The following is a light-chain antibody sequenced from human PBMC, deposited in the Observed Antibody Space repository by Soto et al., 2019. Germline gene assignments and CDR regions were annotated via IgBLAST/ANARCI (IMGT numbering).Light chain of an antibody. CDR3: SSYASSSTLV. CDR2: DVS. CDR1: SSDVGGYDY. Sequence: QSALTQPASVSGSPGQSITISCTGTSSDVGGYDYVSWYQQHPGKVPKLMIYDVSSRPSGASNRFSGSKSGNTASLSISGLQAEAEDDYSCSSYASSSTLVFGGGTKLTVL. V-gene: IGLV2-14*01. J-gene: IGLJ2*01.